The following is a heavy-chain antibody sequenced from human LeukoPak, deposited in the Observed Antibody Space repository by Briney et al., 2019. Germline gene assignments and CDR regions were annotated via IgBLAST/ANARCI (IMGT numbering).Heavy chain of an antibody. Sequence: ASVKVSCKASGYTFTSYDINWVRQAPGQGLEWMGWINPNSGGTNYAQKFQGRVTMTRDTSISTAYMELSRLRSDDTAVYYCAIGYCSGGSCYPHDYWGQGTLVTVSS. V-gene: IGHV1-2*02. J-gene: IGHJ4*02. CDR1: GYTFTSYD. CDR3: AIGYCSGGSCYPHDY. D-gene: IGHD2-15*01. CDR2: INPNSGGT.